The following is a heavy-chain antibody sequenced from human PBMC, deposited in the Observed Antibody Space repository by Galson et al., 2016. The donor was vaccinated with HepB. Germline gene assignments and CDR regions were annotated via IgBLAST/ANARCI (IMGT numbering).Heavy chain of an antibody. CDR1: GITFSSYA. CDR3: ARDWGSSGWYNWFDP. CDR2: ISYDGSIK. J-gene: IGHJ5*02. Sequence: SLRLSCAASGITFSSYAMHWVRQAPGKGLEWVAVISYDGSIKYYADSVRGRFTISRDNSKNTLYLQMNSLRREDTAVYYCARDWGSSGWYNWFDPWGQGTLVTVSS. D-gene: IGHD6-19*01. V-gene: IGHV3-30*04.